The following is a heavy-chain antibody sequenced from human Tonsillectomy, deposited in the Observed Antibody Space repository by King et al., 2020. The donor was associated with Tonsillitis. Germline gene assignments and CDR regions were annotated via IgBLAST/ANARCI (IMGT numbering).Heavy chain of an antibody. CDR3: ARAHVGGDYEDY. V-gene: IGHV4-59*01. J-gene: IGHJ4*01. CDR1: GGSISSYY. Sequence: QLQESGPGLVKPSETLSLTCTVSGGSISSYYWSWIRQPPGKGLEWIGYIYYSGSTNYNPSLKSRVTISVDTSKNQFSLKLSSVTAADTAVYYCARAHVGGDYEDYWGHGTLVTVSS. D-gene: IGHD4-17*01. CDR2: IYYSGST.